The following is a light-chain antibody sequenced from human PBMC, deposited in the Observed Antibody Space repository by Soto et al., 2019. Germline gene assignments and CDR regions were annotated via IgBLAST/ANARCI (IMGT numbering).Light chain of an antibody. V-gene: IGKV3-20*01. CDR1: QSVTSNY. Sequence: EIVLTQSPDTLSLSPGERATLSCRASQSVTSNYLAWYQQKPGQAPRLLIFGASIRDTGIPGRFSGSGSGTDFTLTISRLEPEDFATYFCQQVDTYPITFGQGTRLEIK. J-gene: IGKJ5*01. CDR3: QQVDTYPIT. CDR2: GAS.